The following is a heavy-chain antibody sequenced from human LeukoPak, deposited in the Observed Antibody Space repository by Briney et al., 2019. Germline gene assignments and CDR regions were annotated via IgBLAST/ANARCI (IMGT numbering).Heavy chain of an antibody. CDR3: ARAPGSATLAY. CDR2: ISNSAI. V-gene: IGHV3-48*01. Sequence: GGSLRLSCAASGFTFTNYGMNWVRQAPGKGLEWVSYISNSAILYADSVKGRFTISRDNARNSLYLQMNSLRAEDTAVYHCARAPGSATLAYWGQGTLVTVSS. D-gene: IGHD5-12*01. CDR1: GFTFTNYG. J-gene: IGHJ4*02.